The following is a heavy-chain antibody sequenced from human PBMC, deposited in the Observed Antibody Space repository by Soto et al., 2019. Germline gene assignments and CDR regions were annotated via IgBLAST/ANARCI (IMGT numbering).Heavy chain of an antibody. Sequence: QLQLQESGPGLVKPSGTLSLTCGVSCGSLSTPVWWSWVRLPPGKGLEWIGEVFHSGSANYNPSLQSRVTISLDKSTNQFSLRLSSVTAADTAVYYCARKAWTRLDYWGQGALVTVSS. J-gene: IGHJ4*02. CDR2: VFHSGSA. V-gene: IGHV4-4*02. D-gene: IGHD1-1*01. CDR3: ARKAWTRLDY. CDR1: CGSLSTPVW.